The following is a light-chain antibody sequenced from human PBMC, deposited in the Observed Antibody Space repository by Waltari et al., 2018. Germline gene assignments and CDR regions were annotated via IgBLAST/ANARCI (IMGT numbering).Light chain of an antibody. V-gene: IGKV2-28*01. CDR3: MQALQTPK. CDR2: LGS. Sequence: DIVMTQSPLSLPVTPGEPASISCRSIQSLLHSNGYNYLDWYLQKPGQSPQLLIYLGSNRASGVPDRFSGSGSGTDFTLKISRVEAEDVGVYYCMQALQTPKFGQGTKVEIK. J-gene: IGKJ1*01. CDR1: QSLLHSNGYNY.